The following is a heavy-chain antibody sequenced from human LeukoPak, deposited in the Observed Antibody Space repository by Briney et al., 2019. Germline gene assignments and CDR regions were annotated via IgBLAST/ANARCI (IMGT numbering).Heavy chain of an antibody. Sequence: QPGGSLRLSCAASGFTFSNNDMHWVRQPTGKGLEWVSAIDTAGDTYYPDSVRGRFTFSRENAKNSLSLQMNSLRAEDTAVYYCARAWRGCIGGRCPYYFDYWGQGTLVTVSS. CDR3: ARAWRGCIGGRCPYYFDY. CDR2: IDTAGDT. D-gene: IGHD2-15*01. CDR1: GFTFSNND. J-gene: IGHJ4*02. V-gene: IGHV3-13*01.